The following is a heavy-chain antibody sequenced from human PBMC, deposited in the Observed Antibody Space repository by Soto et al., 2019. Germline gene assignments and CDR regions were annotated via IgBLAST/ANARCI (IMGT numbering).Heavy chain of an antibody. CDR2: ISAYNGNT. J-gene: IGHJ3*02. D-gene: IGHD4-17*01. CDR1: GYTFTSYG. Sequence: ASVKVSCKASGYTFTSYGISWVRQAPGQGLEWMGWISAYNGNTNYAQKLQGRVTMTTDTSTSTAYMELRSLRSDDTAVYYCARRKDDGDESDAFDIWGQGTMVTVSS. V-gene: IGHV1-18*01. CDR3: ARRKDDGDESDAFDI.